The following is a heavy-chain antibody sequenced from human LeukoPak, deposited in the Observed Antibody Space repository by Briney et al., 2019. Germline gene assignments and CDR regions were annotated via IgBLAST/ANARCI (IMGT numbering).Heavy chain of an antibody. CDR3: ARDRYCSGGSCYSAGWFDP. Sequence: ASVKVSCKASGGTFSSYAISWVRQAPGQGLEWMGGIIPIFGTANYAQKFQGRVTTTADESTSTAYMGLSSLRSEDTAVYYCARDRYCSGGSCYSAGWFDPWGQGTLVTVSS. J-gene: IGHJ5*02. CDR1: GGTFSSYA. CDR2: IIPIFGTA. V-gene: IGHV1-69*13. D-gene: IGHD2-15*01.